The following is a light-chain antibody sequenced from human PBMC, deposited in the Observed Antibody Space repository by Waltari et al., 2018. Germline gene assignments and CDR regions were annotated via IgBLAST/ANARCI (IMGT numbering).Light chain of an antibody. J-gene: IGLJ1*01. CDR3: SSYTTSSAPGV. CDR2: EVS. V-gene: IGLV2-14*01. Sequence: QSALTQPASVSGSPGQSITISCSGTDSDVGAYDFVSWYQQHPGKAPHLIIYEVSKRPSGISNRFSAPKSGNTASLTISGLQAEDEADYYGSSYTTSSAPGVFGTGTRVTVL. CDR1: DSDVGAYDF.